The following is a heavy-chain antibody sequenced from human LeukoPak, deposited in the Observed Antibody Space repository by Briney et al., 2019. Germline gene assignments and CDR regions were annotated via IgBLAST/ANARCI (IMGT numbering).Heavy chain of an antibody. Sequence: SETLSLTCTVSGGSISSSSYYWGWIRQPPGKGLEWIGSIYYSGSTYYNPSLKSRVTIAVDTSKNQFSLKLSSVTAADTAVYYCAKSTYYYDTFVNAFDLWGQGTVVTVSS. CDR1: GGSISSSSYY. CDR3: AKSTYYYDTFVNAFDL. J-gene: IGHJ3*01. V-gene: IGHV4-39*07. CDR2: IYYSGST. D-gene: IGHD3-22*01.